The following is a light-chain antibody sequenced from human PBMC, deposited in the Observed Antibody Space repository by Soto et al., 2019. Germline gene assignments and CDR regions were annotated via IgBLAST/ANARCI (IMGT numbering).Light chain of an antibody. CDR2: GAS. Sequence: EIVMTQSPATFSVSPGERATLSCSASQSVSSNLVWYQQKPGQAPRLLIYGASTRATGIPARFSGSGSGTEFTLTISSLQSEDFAVYYCQQYNDWPRTFGQGTKVDIK. J-gene: IGKJ1*01. V-gene: IGKV3-15*01. CDR3: QQYNDWPRT. CDR1: QSVSSN.